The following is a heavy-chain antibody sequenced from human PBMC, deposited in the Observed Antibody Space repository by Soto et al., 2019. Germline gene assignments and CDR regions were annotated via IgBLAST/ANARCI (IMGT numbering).Heavy chain of an antibody. CDR1: GFTFSSSA. CDR2: ISGSGGST. D-gene: IGHD4-17*01. J-gene: IGHJ4*02. CDR3: AKAPDYGDYYFDY. V-gene: IGHV3-23*01. Sequence: EVQLLESGGGLVQPGGSLRLSCAASGFTFSSSAMSWVRQAPGKGLEWVSAISGSGGSTYYADSVKGRFTISRDNSKNTLYLQMNSLRAEDTAVYYCAKAPDYGDYYFDYWGQGTLVTVSS.